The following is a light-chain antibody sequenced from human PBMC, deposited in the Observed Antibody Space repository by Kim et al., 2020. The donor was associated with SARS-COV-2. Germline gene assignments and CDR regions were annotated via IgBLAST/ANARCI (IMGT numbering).Light chain of an antibody. J-gene: IGKJ1*01. Sequence: EIVLTQSPATLSLSPGERATLSCRASQSVSSYLAWFQQKPGQAPRLLIYDASNRATGIPARFSGSGSGTDFSLTISILEPEDFGVYYCQQRSNWPRTFGQGTKVDIK. CDR1: QSVSSY. CDR3: QQRSNWPRT. V-gene: IGKV3-11*01. CDR2: DAS.